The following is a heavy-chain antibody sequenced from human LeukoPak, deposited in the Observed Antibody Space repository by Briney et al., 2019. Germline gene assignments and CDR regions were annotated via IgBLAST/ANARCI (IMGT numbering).Heavy chain of an antibody. CDR3: ARGLYDFWSAPLDF. CDR2: IYHSGST. J-gene: IGHJ4*02. V-gene: IGHV4-30-2*01. CDR1: GVSVSSGASY. D-gene: IGHD3-3*01. Sequence: SETLSLTCTVSGVSVSSGASYWSWIRQPPGKGLEWIGYIYHSGSTYYNPSLKSRVTISVDRSKNQFSLRLNSVSAADTAVYFCARGLYDFWSAPLDFWGQGILVTVSS.